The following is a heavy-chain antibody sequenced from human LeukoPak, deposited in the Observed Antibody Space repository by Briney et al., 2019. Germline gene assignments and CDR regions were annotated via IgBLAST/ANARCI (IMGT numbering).Heavy chain of an antibody. CDR2: IIPIFGTA. Sequence: SVKVSCKASGGTFSSYAISWVRQAPGQGLEWMGGIIPIFGTANYAQKFQGRVTITADESTSTAYMEMSSLRSEDTAVYYCARYYIVVVPASPNLGHDAFDIWGQGTMVTVSS. D-gene: IGHD2-2*01. CDR3: ARYYIVVVPASPNLGHDAFDI. CDR1: GGTFSSYA. V-gene: IGHV1-69*13. J-gene: IGHJ3*02.